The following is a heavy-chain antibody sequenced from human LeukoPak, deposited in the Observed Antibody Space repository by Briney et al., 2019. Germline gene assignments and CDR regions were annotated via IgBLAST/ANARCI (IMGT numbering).Heavy chain of an antibody. CDR3: ARGRSSSGYYYSFDY. CDR2: INHSGST. V-gene: IGHV4-34*01. CDR1: GGSFSGYY. D-gene: IGHD3-22*01. Sequence: SETLSLTCAVYGGSFSGYYWSWIRQPPGKGLEWIGEINHSGSTNYNPSLKSRVTISVDTSKNQFSLKLSPVTAADTAVYYCARGRSSSGYYYSFDYWGQGTLVTVSS. J-gene: IGHJ4*02.